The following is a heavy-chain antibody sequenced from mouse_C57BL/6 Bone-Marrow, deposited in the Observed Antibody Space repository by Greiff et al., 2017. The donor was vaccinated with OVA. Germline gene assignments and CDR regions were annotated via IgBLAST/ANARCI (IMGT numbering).Heavy chain of an antibody. D-gene: IGHD2-3*01. CDR3: ERTYDGYYVPYAMDY. CDR2: IDPNSGGT. V-gene: IGHV1-72*01. J-gene: IGHJ4*01. Sequence: QVQLKQPGAELVKPGASVKLSCKASGYTFTSYWMHWVKQRPGRGLEWIGRIDPNSGGTKYNEKFKSKATLTVDKPSSTAYMQLSSLTSEDSAVYYCERTYDGYYVPYAMDYWGQGTSVTVSS. CDR1: GYTFTSYW.